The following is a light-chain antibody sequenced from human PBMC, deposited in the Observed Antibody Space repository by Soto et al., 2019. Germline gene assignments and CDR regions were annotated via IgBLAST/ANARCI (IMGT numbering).Light chain of an antibody. CDR3: QKFNDWPRLT. Sequence: EIVMTQSPATFSVSPGEIATLSCRSSQRVNSNLAWYQQKPGQAPRLLIYGASTRATGIPDRFSGSGSGTEFTLTISRLKSEDFAVYYCQKFNDWPRLTFGGGNKGDIK. V-gene: IGKV3-15*01. CDR2: GAS. CDR1: QRVNSN. J-gene: IGKJ4*01.